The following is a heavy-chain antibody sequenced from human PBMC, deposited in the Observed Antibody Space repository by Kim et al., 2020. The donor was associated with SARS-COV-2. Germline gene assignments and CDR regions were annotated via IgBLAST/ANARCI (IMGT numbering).Heavy chain of an antibody. Sequence: GGSLRLSCAASGFTFSSYAMHWVRQAPGKGLEWVAVISYDGSNKYYADSVKGRFTISRDNSKNTLYLQMYSLRAEDTAVYYCARARGAGDYYYYGMDVWGQGTTVTVSS. CDR3: ARARGAGDYYYYGMDV. V-gene: IGHV3-30*04. D-gene: IGHD1-1*01. J-gene: IGHJ6*02. CDR1: GFTFSSYA. CDR2: ISYDGSNK.